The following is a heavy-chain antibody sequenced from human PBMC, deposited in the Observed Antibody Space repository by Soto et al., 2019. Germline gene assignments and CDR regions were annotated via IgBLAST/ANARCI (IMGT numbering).Heavy chain of an antibody. Sequence: HPGGSLRLSCAASGFTFSGSAMRWVRQASGKGLEWVGRIRSKANSYATAYAASVKGRFTISRDDSKNTAYLQMNSLKTEDTAVYYCTSLPMSPGAFDIWGQGTMVTVSS. CDR3: TSLPMSPGAFDI. J-gene: IGHJ3*02. CDR2: IRSKANSYAT. D-gene: IGHD3-10*02. CDR1: GFTFSGSA. V-gene: IGHV3-73*01.